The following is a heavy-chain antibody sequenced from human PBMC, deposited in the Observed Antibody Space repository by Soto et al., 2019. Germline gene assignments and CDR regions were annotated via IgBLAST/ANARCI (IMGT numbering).Heavy chain of an antibody. CDR1: GYTFTNSG. CDR3: VRLIGNSWLDS. J-gene: IGHJ5*01. V-gene: IGHV1-18*01. D-gene: IGHD2-8*01. Sequence: GASVKVSCKASGYTFTNSGFSWVRQAPGQGLEWVGWIRVNNGDTHYAQKLQGRVTMTTDTSNNQVSLHLNSVTPDDTAVYYCVRLIGNSWLDSWGQGTLVTVSS. CDR2: IRVNNGDT.